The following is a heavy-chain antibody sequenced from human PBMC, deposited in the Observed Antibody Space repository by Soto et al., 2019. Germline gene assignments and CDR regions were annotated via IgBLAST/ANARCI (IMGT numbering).Heavy chain of an antibody. CDR2: IKSKTDGGTT. D-gene: IGHD3-3*02. CDR1: GFTFSNAW. CDR3: TTDLKRVLASYYYYGMDV. J-gene: IGHJ6*02. V-gene: IGHV3-15*07. Sequence: EVQLVESGGGLVKPGGSLRLSCAASGFTFSNAWMNWVRQAPGKGLEWVGRIKSKTDGGTTDYAAPVKGRFTISRDDSKNTLYLQMNSLKTEDTAVYYCTTDLKRVLASYYYYGMDVWGQGTTVTVSS.